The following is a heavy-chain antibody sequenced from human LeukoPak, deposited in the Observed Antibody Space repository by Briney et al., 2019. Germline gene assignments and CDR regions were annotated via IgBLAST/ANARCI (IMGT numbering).Heavy chain of an antibody. CDR3: ARADCGYNYGPCNFYMDV. CDR1: GYTFTGYY. V-gene: IGHV1-2*02. D-gene: IGHD5-18*01. Sequence: ASVKVSCKASGYTFTGYYMHWVRQAPGQGLEWMGWINPNSGGTNYAQKFQGRVTMTRDTSISTAYMELSRLRSDDTAVYYCARADCGYNYGPCNFYMDVWGKGTTVTISS. J-gene: IGHJ6*03. CDR2: INPNSGGT.